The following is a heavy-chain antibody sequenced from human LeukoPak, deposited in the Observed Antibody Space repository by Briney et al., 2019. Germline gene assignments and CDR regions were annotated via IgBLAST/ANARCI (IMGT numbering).Heavy chain of an antibody. V-gene: IGHV1-8*03. CDR1: GYTFTSYD. Sequence: ASVKVSCKASGYTFTSYDINWVRQATGQGLEWMGWINPSSGNRGYAQQFQGRVTITRDTSISTVYMELSSLRSEDTAVYYCARVDGSPDYWGQGTLVTVSS. CDR2: INPSSGNR. J-gene: IGHJ4*02. D-gene: IGHD2-15*01. CDR3: ARVDGSPDY.